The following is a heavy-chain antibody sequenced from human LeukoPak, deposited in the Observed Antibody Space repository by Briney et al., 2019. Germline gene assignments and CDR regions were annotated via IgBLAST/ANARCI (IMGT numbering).Heavy chain of an antibody. CDR1: GFTFSSYS. V-gene: IGHV3-30*03. CDR2: ISYDGSDK. Sequence: GGSLRLSCVASGFTFSSYSMNWVRQAPGKGLEWVAVISYDGSDKYYADSVKGRFTISRDNSKNTLFLQMNSLRAEDSAVYYCARDQQHLALDYWGQGTLVTVSS. D-gene: IGHD6-13*01. CDR3: ARDQQHLALDY. J-gene: IGHJ4*02.